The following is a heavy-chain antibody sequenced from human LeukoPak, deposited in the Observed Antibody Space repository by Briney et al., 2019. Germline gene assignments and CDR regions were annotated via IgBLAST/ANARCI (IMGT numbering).Heavy chain of an antibody. CDR1: GFTVSNNY. CDR3: SKSGLNRFDY. V-gene: IGHV3-53*01. CDR2: ISGTGRT. Sequence: GGSLRLSCAASGFTVSNNYMSWVRQAPGRGLEWVSTISGTGRTYYADSVKGRFTISRDNSKSTLFLQVISLRAGDTAVYYCSKSGLNRFDYWGQGTLVTVSS. D-gene: IGHD2-15*01. J-gene: IGHJ4*02.